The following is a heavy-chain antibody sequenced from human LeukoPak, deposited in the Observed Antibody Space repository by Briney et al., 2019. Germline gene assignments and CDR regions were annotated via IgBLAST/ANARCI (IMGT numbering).Heavy chain of an antibody. Sequence: SETLSLTCAVYGGSFSGYYWSWIRQPPGKGLEWIGEINHSGSTNYNPSLKSRVTISVDTSKNQFSLKLSSVTAADTAVYYCARVSGYSSGWYVGYYFDYWGQGTLVTVSS. J-gene: IGHJ4*02. CDR1: GGSFSGYY. V-gene: IGHV4-34*01. CDR2: INHSGST. D-gene: IGHD6-19*01. CDR3: ARVSGYSSGWYVGYYFDY.